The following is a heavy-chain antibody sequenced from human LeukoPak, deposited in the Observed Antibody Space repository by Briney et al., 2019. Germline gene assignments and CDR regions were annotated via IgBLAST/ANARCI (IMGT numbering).Heavy chain of an antibody. D-gene: IGHD6-19*01. CDR2: INPSGGST. V-gene: IGHV1-46*01. J-gene: IGHJ4*02. Sequence: EASVKVSCKASGYTFITYYMHWVRQAPGQGLEWMGIINPSGGSTSYAQKFQGRVTMTRDTSTSTVYMELSSLRSEDTAVYYCARDFRPAYSSGAGIDYWGQGTLVTVSS. CDR3: ARDFRPAYSSGAGIDY. CDR1: GYTFITYY.